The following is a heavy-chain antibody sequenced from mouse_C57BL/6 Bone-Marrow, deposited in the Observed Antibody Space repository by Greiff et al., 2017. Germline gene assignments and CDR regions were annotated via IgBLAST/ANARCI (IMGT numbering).Heavy chain of an antibody. CDR1: GFNIKDDY. CDR3: TTYYDVFAY. D-gene: IGHD1-1*01. CDR2: IDPENGDT. J-gene: IGHJ3*01. V-gene: IGHV14-4*01. Sequence: VQLQQSGAELVRPGASVKLSCTASGFNIKDDYMHWVKQRPEQGLEWIGWIDPENGDTEYASKFQGMATITADTSSNTAYLQLSSLTSEDTAVYYCTTYYDVFAYWGQGTLVTVSA.